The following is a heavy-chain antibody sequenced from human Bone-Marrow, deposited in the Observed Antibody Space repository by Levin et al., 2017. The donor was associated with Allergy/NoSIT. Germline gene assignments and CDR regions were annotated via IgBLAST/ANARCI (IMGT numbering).Heavy chain of an antibody. CDR1: GDSMYTYY. D-gene: IGHD3-10*01. CDR3: ARGRGVGPTPFDL. CDR2: IYASGAT. J-gene: IGHJ4*02. V-gene: IGHV4-4*07. Sequence: SETLSLTCTVSGIVSGDSMYTYYWNWIRQSAGKGLEWIGRIYASGATNYNPSLQSRVTMSVDMSRMEFSLSLTSMTAADTAVYYCARGRGVGPTPFDLWGQGAPVTVSS.